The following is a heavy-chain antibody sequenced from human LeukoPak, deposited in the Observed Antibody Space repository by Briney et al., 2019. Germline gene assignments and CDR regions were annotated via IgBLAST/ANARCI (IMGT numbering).Heavy chain of an antibody. J-gene: IGHJ4*02. CDR2: ISGSGGST. CDR3: AKDEADIVVVPAASFDY. CDR1: GFTFSSYA. V-gene: IGHV3-23*01. Sequence: SGGSLRLSCAASGFTFSSYAKSWVRQAPGKGLEWVSAISGSGGSTYYADSVKGRFTISRDNSKNTLYLQMNSLRAEDTAVYYCAKDEADIVVVPAASFDYWGQGTLVTVSS. D-gene: IGHD2-2*01.